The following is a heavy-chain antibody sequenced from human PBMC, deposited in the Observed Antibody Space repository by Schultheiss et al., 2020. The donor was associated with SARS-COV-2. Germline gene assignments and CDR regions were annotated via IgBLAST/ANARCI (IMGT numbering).Heavy chain of an antibody. CDR1: GFTFSSYG. CDR2: IWYDGSNK. CDR3: AKDRIEVATTFDY. D-gene: IGHD6-19*01. Sequence: GGSLRLSCTASGFTFSSYGMHWVRQAPGKGLEWVAVIWYDGSNKYYADSVKGRFTISRDNSKNTLYLQMNSLRAEDTAVYYCAKDRIEVATTFDYWGQGTLVTVSS. J-gene: IGHJ4*02. V-gene: IGHV3-33*06.